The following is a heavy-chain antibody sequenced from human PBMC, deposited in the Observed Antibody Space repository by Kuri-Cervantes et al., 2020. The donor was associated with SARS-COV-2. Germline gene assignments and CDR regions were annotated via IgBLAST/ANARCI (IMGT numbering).Heavy chain of an antibody. CDR1: GGSISSSSYY. J-gene: IGHJ4*02. CDR3: ARHEWEPYYFDY. D-gene: IGHD1-26*01. Sequence: GSLRLSCTVSGGSISSSSYYWGWIRQPPGKGLEWIGSIYYSGSTYYNPSLKSRVTVSVDTSKNQFSLKLSSVTAADTAVYYCARHEWEPYYFDYWGQGTLVTVLL. CDR2: IYYSGST. V-gene: IGHV4-39*01.